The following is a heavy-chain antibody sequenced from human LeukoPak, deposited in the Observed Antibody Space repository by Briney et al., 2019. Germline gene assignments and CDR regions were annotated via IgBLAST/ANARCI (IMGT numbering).Heavy chain of an antibody. CDR2: IYYSGST. D-gene: IGHD6-19*01. CDR3: ARGPYSSGEDY. CDR1: GGSIGSYY. V-gene: IGHV4-59*01. J-gene: IGHJ4*02. Sequence: SETLSLTCTVPGGSIGSYYWSWIRQPPGKGLEWIGYIYYSGSTNYNPSLKSRVTISVDTSKNQFSLKLSSVTAADTAVYYCARGPYSSGEDYWGQGTLVTVSS.